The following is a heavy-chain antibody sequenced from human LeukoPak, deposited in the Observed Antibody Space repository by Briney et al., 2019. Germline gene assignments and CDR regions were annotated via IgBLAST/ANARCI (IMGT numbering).Heavy chain of an antibody. CDR3: ARGDYYDSSGPRYWYFDL. D-gene: IGHD3-22*01. CDR2: IYYSGST. CDR1: GDSISSADYY. V-gene: IGHV4-30-4*08. Sequence: SQTLSLTCTVSGDSISSADYYWTWIRQPPGKGLEWIGYIYYSGSTYYNPSLKSRVTISVDTSKNQFSLKLSSVTAADTAVYYCARGDYYDSSGPRYWYFDLWGRGTLVTVSS. J-gene: IGHJ2*01.